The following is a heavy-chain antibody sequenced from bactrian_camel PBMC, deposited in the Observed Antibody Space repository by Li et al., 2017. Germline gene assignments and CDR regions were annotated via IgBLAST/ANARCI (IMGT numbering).Heavy chain of an antibody. V-gene: IGHV3S53*01. CDR3: AATSQPFRLLDRLPPRSEYQY. Sequence: HVQLVESGGGSVQTGGSLRLSCAPSGYTVSTYSMGWFRQAPGKEREGVARIDKFGWTSYVDSVKGRFAVSLNSAKNTLYLHMNNLSPEDSAMYFCAATSQPFRLLDRLPPRSEYQYWGQGTQVTVS. CDR2: IDKFGWT. CDR1: GYTVSTYS. D-gene: IGHD1*01. J-gene: IGHJ4*01.